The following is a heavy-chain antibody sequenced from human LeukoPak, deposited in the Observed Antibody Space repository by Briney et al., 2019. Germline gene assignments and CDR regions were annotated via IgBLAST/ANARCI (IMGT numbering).Heavy chain of an antibody. CDR3: ARDQDIVVVVAATGFDY. J-gene: IGHJ4*02. CDR1: GFTFSSYE. V-gene: IGHV3-48*03. D-gene: IGHD2-15*01. CDR2: ISSSGSTI. Sequence: GGSLRLSCAASGFTFSSYEMNWVRQAPGKGLEWVSYISSSGSTIYYADSVKGRFTISRDNAKNSLYLQMNSLRAEDTAVYYCARDQDIVVVVAATGFDYWGQGTLVTVSS.